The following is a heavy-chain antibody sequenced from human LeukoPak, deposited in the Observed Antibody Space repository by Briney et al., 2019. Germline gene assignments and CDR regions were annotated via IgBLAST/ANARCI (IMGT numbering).Heavy chain of an antibody. CDR2: IYYSGST. V-gene: IGHV4-59*01. J-gene: IGHJ4*02. CDR1: GGSISSYY. CDR3: ARDYYGSGSYYAY. D-gene: IGHD3-10*01. Sequence: SETLSLTCTVSGGSISSYYWSWIRQPPGKGLEWIGYIYYSGSTNYNPSRKSRVTISVDTSKNQFSLKLSSVTAADTAVYYCARDYYGSGSYYAYWGQGTLVTVSS.